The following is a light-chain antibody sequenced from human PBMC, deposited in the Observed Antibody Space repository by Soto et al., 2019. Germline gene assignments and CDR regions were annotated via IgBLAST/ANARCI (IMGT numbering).Light chain of an antibody. CDR2: GAS. CDR1: LSVSSSY. CDR3: QQYDTSPWT. J-gene: IGKJ1*01. Sequence: EIVLTQSPGTLSLSPGDRATLSCRASLSVSSSYLAWYQHKPGQAPRLLIYGASSRAPGIPDRFSGSGSGTDFTLTISRLEPEDFAVYYCQQYDTSPWTFGQGTKVEIK. V-gene: IGKV3-20*01.